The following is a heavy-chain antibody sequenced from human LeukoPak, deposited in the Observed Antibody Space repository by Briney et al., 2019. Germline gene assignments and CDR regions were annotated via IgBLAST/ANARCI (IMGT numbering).Heavy chain of an antibody. CDR3: ARPQPQELWFGEPETGANWYFDL. Sequence: PSETLSLTCTVSGASISSSSSYWGWIRQPPGEGLEWIGSIYYSGSTYYNTSLKSRVTISVDTSKNQFSLKLSPVTAADTAVYYCARPQPQELWFGEPETGANWYFDLWGRGTLVTVSS. V-gene: IGHV4-39*01. CDR2: IYYSGST. D-gene: IGHD3-10*01. J-gene: IGHJ2*01. CDR1: GASISSSSSY.